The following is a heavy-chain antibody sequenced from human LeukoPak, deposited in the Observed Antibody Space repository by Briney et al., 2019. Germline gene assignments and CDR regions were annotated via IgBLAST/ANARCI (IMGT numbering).Heavy chain of an antibody. CDR2: IKQDGSEK. J-gene: IGHJ3*02. CDR1: GFTFSNYW. CDR3: ARDPNWLMGAFDI. V-gene: IGHV3-7*01. Sequence: PGGSLRLSCAASGFTFSNYWMSWARQAPGKGLEWVASIKQDGSEKYYVDSVKGRFTISRDNAKNSLYLQMNSLRAEDTAVYYCARDPNWLMGAFDIWGQGTLVTVSS. D-gene: IGHD3-9*01.